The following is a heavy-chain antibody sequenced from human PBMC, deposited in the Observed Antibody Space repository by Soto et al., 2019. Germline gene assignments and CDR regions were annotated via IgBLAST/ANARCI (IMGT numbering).Heavy chain of an antibody. V-gene: IGHV1-18*01. J-gene: IGHJ4*02. CDR2: INIFNGNT. D-gene: IGHD2-2*01. CDR1: GYTFSDYG. CDR3: ARGFIPENY. Sequence: QVHLVQSEGEVKKPGASVKVSCKTSGYTFSDYGVSWVRQAPGQGLEWMGWINIFNGNTKYEQKFQGRVPLSIHTSTRTVFLELTSLKFDDAAVYYCARGFIPENYWGQGTRVTVSS.